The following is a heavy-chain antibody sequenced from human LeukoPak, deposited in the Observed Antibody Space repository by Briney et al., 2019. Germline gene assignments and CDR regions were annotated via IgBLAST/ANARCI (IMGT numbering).Heavy chain of an antibody. CDR2: IYHSGST. J-gene: IGHJ6*03. V-gene: IGHV4-4*02. D-gene: IGHD2-21*01. CDR3: ARGRIASGAYYYYMDV. Sequence: PSETLSLTCAVSGGSISSSNWWSWVRQPPGKGLEWIGEIYHSGSTIYNPSFKSRVTISVDTSKNQVSLKLSSVTAADTAVYYCARGRIASGAYYYYMDVWGKGTTVTVSS. CDR1: GGSISSSNW.